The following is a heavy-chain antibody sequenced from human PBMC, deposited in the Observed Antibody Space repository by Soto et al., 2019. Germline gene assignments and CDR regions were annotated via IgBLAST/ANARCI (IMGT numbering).Heavy chain of an antibody. CDR3: ARGGIAAPKNWFDP. Sequence: SETLSLTCAVSGGSISSGGYSWSWIRQPPGKGLEWIGYIYHSGSTYYNPSLKSRVTISVDRSKNQFSLKLSSVTAADTAVYYCARGGIAAPKNWFDPWGQGTLVTV. V-gene: IGHV4-30-2*01. CDR2: IYHSGST. D-gene: IGHD6-13*01. CDR1: GGSISSGGYS. J-gene: IGHJ5*02.